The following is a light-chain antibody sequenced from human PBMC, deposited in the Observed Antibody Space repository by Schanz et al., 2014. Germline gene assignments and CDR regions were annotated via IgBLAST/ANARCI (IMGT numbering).Light chain of an antibody. CDR2: EVS. CDR1: SSDVGAYNY. V-gene: IGLV2-8*01. J-gene: IGLJ2*01. Sequence: QSALTQPPSASGSPGQSVAISCTGTSSDVGAYNYVSWYQQHPGKAPKLIIYEVSKRPSGVPDRFSGSKSGHTASLTVSGLQAEDEADYYCQSYDSSLSGSVFGGGTKLTVL. CDR3: QSYDSSLSGSV.